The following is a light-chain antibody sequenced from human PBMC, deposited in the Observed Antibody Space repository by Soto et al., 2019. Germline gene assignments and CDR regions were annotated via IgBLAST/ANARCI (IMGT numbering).Light chain of an antibody. V-gene: IGLV1-40*01. Sequence: QAVVTQPPSVSGAPGQRVTISCTGSSSNIGAGYDVHWYQQLPGTAPKLLIYGNSNRPSGVPDRFSGSKSGTSASLAITGLQAEDEADYYRQSYDSSLRGWVFGGGSTLTGL. CDR3: QSYDSSLRGWV. CDR2: GNS. J-gene: IGLJ3*02. CDR1: SSNIGAGYD.